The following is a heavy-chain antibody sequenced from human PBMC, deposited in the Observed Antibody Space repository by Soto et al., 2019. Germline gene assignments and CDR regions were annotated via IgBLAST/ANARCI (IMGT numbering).Heavy chain of an antibody. V-gene: IGHV3-30-3*01. J-gene: IGHJ5*02. CDR2: ISYDGSNK. CDR1: GFTFSSYA. CDR3: ARDPRDLYCSGGSCSGWFDP. D-gene: IGHD2-15*01. Sequence: GGSLRLSCAASGFTFSSYAMHWVRQAPGKGLEWVAVISYDGSNKYYADSVKGRFTISRDNSKNTLYLQMNSLGAEDTAVYYCARDPRDLYCSGGSCSGWFDPWGQGTLVTVSS.